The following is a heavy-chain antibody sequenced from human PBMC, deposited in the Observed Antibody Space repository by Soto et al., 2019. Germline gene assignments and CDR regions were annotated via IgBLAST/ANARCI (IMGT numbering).Heavy chain of an antibody. J-gene: IGHJ4*02. D-gene: IGHD6-19*01. CDR3: ARGLALAGTNDLDYFGY. Sequence: QVQLVQSGAEVKKPGSSVKVSCKASGGTFSSYAISWVRQAPGQGLEGMGGIIPIFGITNYAQKFQGRVTITADESTITAYMELSSLRSEDTAVYYCARGLALAGTNDLDYFGYWGQGTLVTVSS. V-gene: IGHV1-69*01. CDR1: GGTFSSYA. CDR2: IIPIFGIT.